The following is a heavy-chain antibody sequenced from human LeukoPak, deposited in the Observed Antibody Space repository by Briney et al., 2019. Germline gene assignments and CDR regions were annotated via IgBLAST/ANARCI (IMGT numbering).Heavy chain of an antibody. V-gene: IGHV3-30*02. Sequence: GGSLRLSCVASGFTFSYNGMHWVRQAPGKGLEWVAFIRYDGSNKYYADSVKDRFTISRDNSKNTLYLQMNSLRDEDTAVYYCAKDFLKSITLIRGVRSWVGYFDSWGQGTLVTVSS. CDR3: AKDFLKSITLIRGVRSWVGYFDS. J-gene: IGHJ4*02. D-gene: IGHD3-10*01. CDR2: IRYDGSNK. CDR1: GFTFSYNG.